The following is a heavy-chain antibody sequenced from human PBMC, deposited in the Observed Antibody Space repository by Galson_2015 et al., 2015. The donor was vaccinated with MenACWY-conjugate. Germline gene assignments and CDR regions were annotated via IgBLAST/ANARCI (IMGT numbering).Heavy chain of an antibody. CDR1: GFSLSTSGVG. D-gene: IGHD5-24*01. J-gene: IGHJ4*02. CDR3: ALRKLGMASFDA. CDR2: IYWDDDK. Sequence: PALVKPTQTLTLTCTFSGFSLSTSGVGVGWIRQPPGKALEWLILIYWDDDKRYSPSLKGRLTITKDTSKNQVVLTMTNMDPMDTATYYCALRKLGMASFDAWGPGTLGTVSS. V-gene: IGHV2-5*02.